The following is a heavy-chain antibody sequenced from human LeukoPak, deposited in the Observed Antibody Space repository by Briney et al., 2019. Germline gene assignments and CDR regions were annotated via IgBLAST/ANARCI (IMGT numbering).Heavy chain of an antibody. CDR1: GYSFTSHD. D-gene: IGHD1/OR15-1a*01. CDR2: MNPNSGNT. J-gene: IGHJ4*02. V-gene: IGHV1-8*01. Sequence: ASVQVSCKASGYSFTSHDINWVRQATGQGLEWMGWMNPNSGNTGYAQKFQGRVTMTTDTSMKTAYIELSSLRSEDTAVYYCARAGRTYAFDYWGQGTLVTVSS. CDR3: ARAGRTYAFDY.